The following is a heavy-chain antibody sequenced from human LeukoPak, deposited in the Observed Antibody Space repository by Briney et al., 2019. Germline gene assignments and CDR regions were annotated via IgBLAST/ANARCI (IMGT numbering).Heavy chain of an antibody. CDR3: ARDPDYYDRGSGAFDN. CDR2: ISSSGSTI. Sequence: GGSLRLSCAASGFTFSDYYMSWIRQAAGKGLEWVSYISSSGSTIYYADSVKGRFTISRDNAKNSLYLQMNSLRAEDTAVYYCARDPDYYDRGSGAFDNWGQGTMVTVSS. J-gene: IGHJ3*02. V-gene: IGHV3-11*04. CDR1: GFTFSDYY. D-gene: IGHD3-22*01.